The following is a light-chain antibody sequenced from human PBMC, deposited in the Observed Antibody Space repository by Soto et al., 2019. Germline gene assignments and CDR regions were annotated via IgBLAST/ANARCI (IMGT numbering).Light chain of an antibody. CDR1: SSDVGRYKL. CDR2: EGT. CDR3: CSYGGSITWV. J-gene: IGLJ1*01. V-gene: IGLV2-23*01. Sequence: QSVLTQPPSVSGAPGQTITISCSGSSSDVGRYKLVSWYQQHPGKAPKLMIYEGTKRPSGVSNRFSGSKSGNTASLTISGLQAEDEADYYCCSYGGSITWVFGTGTQLTVL.